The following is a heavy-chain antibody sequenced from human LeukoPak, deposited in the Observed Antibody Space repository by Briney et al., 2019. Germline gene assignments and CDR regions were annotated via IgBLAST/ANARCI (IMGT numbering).Heavy chain of an antibody. CDR1: GFTFSSYA. CDR3: ARRDIVVVPAAIPGFMDV. V-gene: IGHV3-23*01. Sequence: PGASLRLSCAASGFTFSSYAMSWVRQAPGKGLEWVSAISGSGSSTYYADSVKGRFTISRDNSKNTLYLQMNSLRAEDTAVYYCARRDIVVVPAAIPGFMDVWGQGTTVTVSS. D-gene: IGHD2-2*02. J-gene: IGHJ6*02. CDR2: ISGSGSST.